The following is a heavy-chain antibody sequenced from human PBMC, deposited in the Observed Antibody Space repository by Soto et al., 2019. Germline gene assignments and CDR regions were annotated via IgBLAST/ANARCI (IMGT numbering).Heavy chain of an antibody. J-gene: IGHJ6*02. Sequence: PGGSLRLSCAASGFTFSSYSMNWVRQAPGKGLEWVSSISSSSYIYYADSVKGRFTISRDNAKNSLYLQMNSLRAEDTAVYYCARYGVTIFGVVKVPGMDVWGQGTTVTVSS. CDR1: GFTFSSYS. D-gene: IGHD3-3*01. V-gene: IGHV3-21*01. CDR3: ARYGVTIFGVVKVPGMDV. CDR2: ISSSSYI.